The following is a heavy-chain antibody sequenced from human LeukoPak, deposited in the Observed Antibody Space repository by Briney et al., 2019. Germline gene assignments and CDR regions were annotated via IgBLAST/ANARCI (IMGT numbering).Heavy chain of an antibody. CDR3: ARGRGYYETDFDY. D-gene: IGHD2/OR15-2a*01. Sequence: TGGSLRLSCAASGFTFSDHYMDWVRQAPGKGLEWVGRIRNKANSYTTEYAASVKGRFAISRDDSKKSLYLRMNNLKSEDTAVYYCARGRGYYETDFDYWGQGTLVTVSS. CDR1: GFTFSDHY. CDR2: IRNKANSYTT. J-gene: IGHJ4*02. V-gene: IGHV3-72*01.